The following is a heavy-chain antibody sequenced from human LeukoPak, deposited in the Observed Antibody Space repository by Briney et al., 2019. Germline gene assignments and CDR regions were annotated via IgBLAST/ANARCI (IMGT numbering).Heavy chain of an antibody. Sequence: GGSLRLSCAASGFTFDDYGMSWVRQAPGKGLEWVSGINWNGGSTGYADSVKGRFTISRDTATNPLYLQMNSLRAEDTALYYCARGSIVGATRPFDYWGQGTLVTVSS. D-gene: IGHD1-26*01. CDR3: ARGSIVGATRPFDY. CDR2: INWNGGST. CDR1: GFTFDDYG. V-gene: IGHV3-20*04. J-gene: IGHJ4*02.